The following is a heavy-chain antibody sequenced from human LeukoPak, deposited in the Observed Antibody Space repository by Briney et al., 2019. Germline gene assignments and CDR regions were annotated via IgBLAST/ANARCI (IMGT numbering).Heavy chain of an antibody. CDR2: ISSSDGTI. J-gene: IGHJ6*03. CDR1: GFTFSSYE. V-gene: IGHV3-48*03. CDR3: AKVADYYDSSGYYYYYYYMDV. D-gene: IGHD3-22*01. Sequence: PGGSLRLSCAASGFTFSSYEMNWVRQAPGQGLEWVSYISSSDGTIYYADSVKGRFTISRDNAKNSLYLQMNSLRAGDTAVYYCAKVADYYDSSGYYYYYYYMDVWGKGTTVTVSS.